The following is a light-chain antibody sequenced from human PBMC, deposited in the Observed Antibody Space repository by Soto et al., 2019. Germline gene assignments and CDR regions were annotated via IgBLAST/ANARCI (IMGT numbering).Light chain of an antibody. CDR1: QSVSSNY. CDR3: QQYGSSPLT. J-gene: IGKJ4*01. CDR2: RAS. V-gene: IGKV3-20*01. Sequence: DIVFTQSPFTLSLSPGERATLSFMASQSVSSNYLAWYQQKPGQTPKVLIYRASTRATGIPDRFSGSGSGTDFTLTISRLEAEDFAVYYCQQYGSSPLTFGGGTKVDIK.